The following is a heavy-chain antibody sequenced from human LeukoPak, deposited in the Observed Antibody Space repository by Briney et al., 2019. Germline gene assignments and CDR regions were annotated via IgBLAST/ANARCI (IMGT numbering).Heavy chain of an antibody. CDR2: IYTSEST. V-gene: IGHV4-4*07. J-gene: IGHJ6*03. Sequence: SETLSLTCTVSGGSISSYYWSWIRQPAGKGLEWSVRIYTSESTNYNTSLKSRVTMSVDTSKNQFSLKLSSVTAVDTAVYCCARDSYTAVVAATHYYYYMDVWGKGTTVTVSS. CDR3: ARDSYTAVVAATHYYYYMDV. CDR1: GGSISSYY. D-gene: IGHD2-15*01.